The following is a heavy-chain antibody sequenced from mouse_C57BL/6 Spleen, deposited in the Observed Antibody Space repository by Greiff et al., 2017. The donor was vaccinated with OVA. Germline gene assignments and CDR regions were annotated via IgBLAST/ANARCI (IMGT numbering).Heavy chain of an antibody. CDR2: IYPGDGDT. Sequence: QVQLQQSGPELVKPGASVKISCKASGYAFSSSWMNWVKQRPGKGLEWIGRIYPGDGDTNYNGKFKGKATLTADKSSSTAYMQLSSLTSEDSAVYFCARGNYYGSSYQYYFDYWGQGTTLTVSS. CDR3: ARGNYYGSSYQYYFDY. CDR1: GYAFSSSW. D-gene: IGHD1-1*01. J-gene: IGHJ2*01. V-gene: IGHV1-82*01.